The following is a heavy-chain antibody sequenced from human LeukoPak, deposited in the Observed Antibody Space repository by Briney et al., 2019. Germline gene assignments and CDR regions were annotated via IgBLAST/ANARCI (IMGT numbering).Heavy chain of an antibody. D-gene: IGHD3-3*01. CDR1: GFTLSSYY. CDR3: AAPGASGFVGNFWSGPLDF. J-gene: IGHJ4*02. Sequence: ASVKVSCKASGFTLSSYYMHWVRQAPGQGLEWMGIINPSAGSTSYPQKFQGRVTMTRDTSTSTVYMELSSLRSEDTAVYYCAAPGASGFVGNFWSGPLDFWGQGTLVTVSS. V-gene: IGHV1-46*01. CDR2: INPSAGST.